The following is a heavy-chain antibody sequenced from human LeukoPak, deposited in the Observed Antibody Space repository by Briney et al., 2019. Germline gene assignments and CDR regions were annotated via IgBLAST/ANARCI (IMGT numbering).Heavy chain of an antibody. CDR2: IYTSGST. CDR1: GGSISSGSYY. CDR3: ASDIVGATWRYYYYGKDV. V-gene: IGHV4-61*02. Sequence: SETLSLTCTVSGGSISSGSYYWSWIRQPAGKGLEWIGRIYTSGSTNYNPSLKSRVTISVDTSKNQFSLKLSSVTAADTAVYYCASDIVGATWRYYYYGKDVWGQGTTVTVSS. D-gene: IGHD1-26*01. J-gene: IGHJ6*02.